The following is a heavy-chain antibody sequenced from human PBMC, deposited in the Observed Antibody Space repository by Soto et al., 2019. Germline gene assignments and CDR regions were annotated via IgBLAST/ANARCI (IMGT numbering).Heavy chain of an antibody. D-gene: IGHD3-9*01. V-gene: IGHV1-2*02. J-gene: IGHJ3*02. CDR1: GYIFTGYY. CDR2: INTKTGGT. CDR3: ATDKVAFDM. Sequence: ASVKVSCKASGYIFTGYYIQWVRQAPGQGLEWMGWINTKTGGTKYAQKFQGRVTMTRDTSINTAYMEVSRLRSDDTAVYYCATDKVAFDMWGQGNLVTVSS.